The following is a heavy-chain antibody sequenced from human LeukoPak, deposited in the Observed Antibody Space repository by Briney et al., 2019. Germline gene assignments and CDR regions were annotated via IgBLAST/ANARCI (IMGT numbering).Heavy chain of an antibody. J-gene: IGHJ5*02. CDR1: GFTFSSYA. D-gene: IGHD6-19*01. Sequence: GGSLRLSCATSGFTFSSYAMDWVRQAPGKGLEWVSSISSSSSYIYYADSVKGRFTISRDNAKNSLYLQMNSLRAEDTAVYYCARDLIAVAGTDPWGQGTLVTVSS. CDR3: ARDLIAVAGTDP. CDR2: ISSSSSYI. V-gene: IGHV3-21*01.